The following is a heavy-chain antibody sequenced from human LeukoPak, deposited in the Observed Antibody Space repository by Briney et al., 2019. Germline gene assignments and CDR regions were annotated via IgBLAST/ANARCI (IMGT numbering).Heavy chain of an antibody. CDR2: ISGSGGGT. J-gene: IGHJ3*02. Sequence: GGSLRLSCAASGFTFSSYAMSWVRQAPGKGLEWVSAISGSGGGTYYADSVKGRFTISRDNSKNTLYLQMNSLRAEDTAVYYCAKDPFYQLLLRPKAFDIWGQGTMVTVSS. D-gene: IGHD2-2*01. V-gene: IGHV3-23*01. CDR3: AKDPFYQLLLRPKAFDI. CDR1: GFTFSSYA.